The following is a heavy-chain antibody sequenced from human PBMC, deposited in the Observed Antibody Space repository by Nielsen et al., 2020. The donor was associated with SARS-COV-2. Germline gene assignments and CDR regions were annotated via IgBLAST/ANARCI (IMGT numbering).Heavy chain of an antibody. J-gene: IGHJ6*02. CDR1: GFTFSSYA. D-gene: IGHD6-13*01. Sequence: GESLKISCAASGFTFSSYAMSWVRQAPGKGLEWVSAISGSGGSTYYADSVKGQFTISRDNSKNTLYLQMNSLRAEDTAVYYCAKIDSSSWLYYYYGMDVWGQGTTVTVSS. CDR3: AKIDSSSWLYYYYGMDV. CDR2: ISGSGGST. V-gene: IGHV3-23*01.